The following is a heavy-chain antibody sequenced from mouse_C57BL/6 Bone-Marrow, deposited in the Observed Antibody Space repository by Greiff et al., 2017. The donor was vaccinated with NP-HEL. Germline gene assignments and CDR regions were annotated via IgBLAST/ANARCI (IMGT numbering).Heavy chain of an antibody. CDR2: INPYNGGT. CDR1: GYTFTDYY. Sequence: EVQLQQSGPVLVKPGASVKMSCKASGYTFTDYYMNWVKQSHGKSLEWIGVINPYNGGTSYNQKFKGKATLTVDKSSSTAYMELNSLTSEDSAVYYCARRGEIYYYGSSPYWYFDVWGTGTTVTVSS. D-gene: IGHD1-1*01. V-gene: IGHV1-19*01. CDR3: ARRGEIYYYGSSPYWYFDV. J-gene: IGHJ1*03.